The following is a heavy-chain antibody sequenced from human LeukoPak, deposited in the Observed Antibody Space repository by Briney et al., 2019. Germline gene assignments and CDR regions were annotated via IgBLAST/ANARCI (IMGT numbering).Heavy chain of an antibody. CDR1: GGSISSYY. CDR2: IYTSGST. D-gene: IGHD2-15*01. V-gene: IGHV4-4*07. Sequence: SETLSLTCTVSGGSISSYYWSWIRQPAGKGLEWIGRIYTSGSTNYNPSLKSRVTMSVDTSKNQFSLKLSSVTAADTAVYYCARDHCSGGTCYFPLDYWGQGTLVTVSS. CDR3: ARDHCSGGTCYFPLDY. J-gene: IGHJ4*02.